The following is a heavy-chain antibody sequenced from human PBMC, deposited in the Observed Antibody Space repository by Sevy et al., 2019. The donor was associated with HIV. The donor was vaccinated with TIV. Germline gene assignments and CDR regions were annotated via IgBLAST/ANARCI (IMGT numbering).Heavy chain of an antibody. D-gene: IGHD2-2*01. CDR3: ARLGALVVPAAMWDYYYYYGMDV. V-gene: IGHV5-51*01. Sequence: GESLKISCKGSGYSFTSYWIGWVRQMPGKGLEWMGIIYPGDSDTRYSPSCQGQVTISADKSISTAYLQWSSLKASDTAMYYCARLGALVVPAAMWDYYYYYGMDVWGQGTTVTVSS. CDR1: GYSFTSYW. CDR2: IYPGDSDT. J-gene: IGHJ6*02.